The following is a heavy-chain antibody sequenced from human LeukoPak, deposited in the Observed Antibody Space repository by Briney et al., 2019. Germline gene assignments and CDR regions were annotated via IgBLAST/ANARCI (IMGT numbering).Heavy chain of an antibody. Sequence: GSLRLSCAASGFTFSSYWMSWIRQPPGKGLEWIGEINHSGSTNYNPSLKSRVTISVDTSKNQFSLKLSSVTAADTAVYYCARGSQSGGSLAFDIWGQGTMVTVSS. CDR2: INHSGST. V-gene: IGHV4-34*01. D-gene: IGHD2-15*01. J-gene: IGHJ3*02. CDR3: ARGSQSGGSLAFDI. CDR1: GFTFSSYW.